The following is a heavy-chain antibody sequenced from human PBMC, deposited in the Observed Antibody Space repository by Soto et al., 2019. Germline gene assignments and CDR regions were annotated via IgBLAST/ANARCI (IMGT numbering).Heavy chain of an antibody. CDR2: IYYSGST. Sequence: SETLSLTCTVSGGSISSGDYYWSWIRQPPGKGLEWIGYIYYSGSTYYNPSLKSRVTISVDTSKNQFSLKLSSVTAADTAVYYRAREPPYYYDSSGRYYFDYWGQGTLVTVSS. CDR1: GGSISSGDYY. CDR3: AREPPYYYDSSGRYYFDY. D-gene: IGHD3-22*01. J-gene: IGHJ4*02. V-gene: IGHV4-30-4*01.